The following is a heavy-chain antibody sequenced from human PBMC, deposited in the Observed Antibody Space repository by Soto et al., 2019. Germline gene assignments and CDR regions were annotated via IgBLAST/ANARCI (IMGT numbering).Heavy chain of an antibody. CDR1: GFTFSSYA. J-gene: IGHJ4*02. CDR3: AKGLAALGDYFDD. Sequence: GGSLRLSCAASGFTFSSYAMSWVRQVPGKGLEWVSAISGSGGSTYYADSVKGRFTISRDNSKNTLYLQMNSLRAEDTAVYYCAKGLAALGDYFDDWGQGTLVTVSS. CDR2: ISGSGGST. D-gene: IGHD2-15*01. V-gene: IGHV3-23*01.